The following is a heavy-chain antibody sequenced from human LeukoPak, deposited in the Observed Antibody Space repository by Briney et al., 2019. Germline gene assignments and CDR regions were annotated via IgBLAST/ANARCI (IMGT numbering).Heavy chain of an antibody. D-gene: IGHD3-3*01. Sequence: SQTLSLTCTVSGGSIISGGYYWSWIRQHPGKGLEWIGYIYYIGSTYYNPSLQTRVTISVHTSKTQSSLKLSSVTAADTAVYYCARAPGNDFWSGYYLEDYYFDYWGQGTLVTVSS. CDR1: GGSIISGGYY. J-gene: IGHJ4*02. V-gene: IGHV4-31*03. CDR3: ARAPGNDFWSGYYLEDYYFDY. CDR2: IYYIGST.